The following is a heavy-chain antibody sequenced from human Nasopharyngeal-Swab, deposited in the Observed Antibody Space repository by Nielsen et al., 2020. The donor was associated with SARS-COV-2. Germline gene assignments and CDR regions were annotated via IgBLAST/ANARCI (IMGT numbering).Heavy chain of an antibody. CDR2: IWYDGSNK. D-gene: IGHD6-13*01. J-gene: IGHJ2*01. CDR3: ARGQESYSSSWPNWYFDL. CDR1: GFTFSNYG. Sequence: SLKISCAASGFTFSNYGMHWVRQAPGKGLEWVAVIWYDGSNKYYADSVKGRFTISRDNSKNTLYLQMNSLRAEDTAVYYCARGQESYSSSWPNWYFDLWGRGTLVTVSS. V-gene: IGHV3-33*01.